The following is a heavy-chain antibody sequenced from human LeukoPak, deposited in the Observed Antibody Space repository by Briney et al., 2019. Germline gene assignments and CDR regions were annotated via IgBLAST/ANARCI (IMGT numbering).Heavy chain of an antibody. Sequence: GGSLRLSCTVSGFSFDDFAVSWLRQAPGKGLEWVGFIRSKAYGGTTEYAASVKGRFTISRDDSKSIAYLQMNSLKTEDTAMYYCSRGGGSGRYYFDHWGQGTLVTVSA. D-gene: IGHD6-19*01. CDR2: IRSKAYGGTT. J-gene: IGHJ4*02. CDR3: SRGGGSGRYYFDH. V-gene: IGHV3-49*03. CDR1: GFSFDDFA.